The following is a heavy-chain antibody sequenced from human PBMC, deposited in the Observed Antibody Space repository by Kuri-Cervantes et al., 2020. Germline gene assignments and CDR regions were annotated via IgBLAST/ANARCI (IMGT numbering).Heavy chain of an antibody. Sequence: GESLKISCAASGFTFSSYAMHWVRQAPGKGLEWVAVISYDGSNKYYADSVKGRFTISRDNSKNTLYLQMNSLRAEDTAVYYCARATGYSTLFYYGMDVWGQGTTVTVSS. CDR3: ARATGYSTLFYYGMDV. J-gene: IGHJ6*02. D-gene: IGHD6-13*01. CDR2: ISYDGSNK. V-gene: IGHV3-30-3*01. CDR1: GFTFSSYA.